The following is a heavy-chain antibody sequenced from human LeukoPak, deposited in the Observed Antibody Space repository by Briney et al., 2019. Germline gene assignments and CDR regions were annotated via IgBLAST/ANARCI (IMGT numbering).Heavy chain of an antibody. Sequence: ASVKVSCKASGYTFTGYYMHWVRQAPGQGLEWMGRINPNSGGTNYAQKFQGRVTMTRDTSISTAYMELSRLRSDDTAVYYCARDRVRITMVRGVPNWFDPWGQGTLVTVSS. D-gene: IGHD3-10*01. CDR1: GYTFTGYY. CDR3: ARDRVRITMVRGVPNWFDP. J-gene: IGHJ5*02. V-gene: IGHV1-2*06. CDR2: INPNSGGT.